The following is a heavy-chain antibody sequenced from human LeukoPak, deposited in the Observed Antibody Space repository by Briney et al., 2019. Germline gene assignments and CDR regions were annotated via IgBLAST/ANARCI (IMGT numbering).Heavy chain of an antibody. CDR3: ARDLVAVAGDYYYYAMDV. V-gene: IGHV3-49*04. CDR2: IRSKVFGGTT. D-gene: IGHD6-19*01. CDR1: GFAFCDYA. Sequence: GGSLRLSCTASGFAFCDYAMSWVRQGPGKGREWVGFIRSKVFGGTTEYAASVKGTFTISRDDSKSIAYLQMNSLKTEDTAVYYCARDLVAVAGDYYYYAMDVWGQGTTVTVSS. J-gene: IGHJ6*02.